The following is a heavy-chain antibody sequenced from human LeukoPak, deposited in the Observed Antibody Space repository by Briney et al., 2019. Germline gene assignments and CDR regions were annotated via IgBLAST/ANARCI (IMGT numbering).Heavy chain of an antibody. CDR1: GFTFEDYV. V-gene: IGHV3-9*01. CDR3: TKGGVGTTKMYYFDY. J-gene: IGHJ4*02. CDR2: ISWNSGSI. D-gene: IGHD1-26*01. Sequence: PGRSLRLSCAASGFTFEDYVMHWVRQAPGKGLEWVSGISWNSGSIGYADSVKGRFTISRDNAKNSLYLQMNSLRAEDTALYYCTKGGVGTTKMYYFDYWGQGTLVTVSS.